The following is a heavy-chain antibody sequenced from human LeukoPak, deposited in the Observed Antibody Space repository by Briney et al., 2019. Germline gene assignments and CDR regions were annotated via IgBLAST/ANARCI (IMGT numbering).Heavy chain of an antibody. Sequence: SVKVSCKASGGTFSSYAISWVRQAPGQGLEWMGGIIPIFDTANYAQKFQGRVTITADESTGTAYMELSSLRSEDTAVYYCARGKNCSGGSCYLPTGWGQGTLVTVSS. J-gene: IGHJ4*02. CDR2: IIPIFDTA. V-gene: IGHV1-69*01. D-gene: IGHD2-15*01. CDR1: GGTFSSYA. CDR3: ARGKNCSGGSCYLPTG.